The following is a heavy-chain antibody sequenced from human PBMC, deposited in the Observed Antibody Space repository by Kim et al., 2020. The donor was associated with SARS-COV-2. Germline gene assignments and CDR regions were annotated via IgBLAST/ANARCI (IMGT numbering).Heavy chain of an antibody. CDR3: ARGQYYYGSGSYYHYYGMDV. CDR1: GFTFSSYA. J-gene: IGHJ6*02. D-gene: IGHD3-10*01. Sequence: GGSLRLSCAASGFTFSSYAMHWVRQAPGKGLEWVAVISYDGSNKYYADSVKGRFTISRDNSKNTLYLQMNSLRAEDTAVYYCARGQYYYGSGSYYHYYGMDVWGQGTTVTVSS. V-gene: IGHV3-30-3*01. CDR2: ISYDGSNK.